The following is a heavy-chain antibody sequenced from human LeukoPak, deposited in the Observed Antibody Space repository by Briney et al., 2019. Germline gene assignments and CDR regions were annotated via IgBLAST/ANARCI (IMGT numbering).Heavy chain of an antibody. D-gene: IGHD4-23*01. CDR1: GFIFSNYG. Sequence: PGGSLRLSCAASGFIFSNYGMNWVRQAPGKGLEWVAAISASGSATSYADSVRGRFTISRDNSKSTTYLQMNSLRAEDTAVYYCATQSVGFDYWGQGTLVTVSS. V-gene: IGHV3-23*01. CDR3: ATQSVGFDY. J-gene: IGHJ4*02. CDR2: ISASGSAT.